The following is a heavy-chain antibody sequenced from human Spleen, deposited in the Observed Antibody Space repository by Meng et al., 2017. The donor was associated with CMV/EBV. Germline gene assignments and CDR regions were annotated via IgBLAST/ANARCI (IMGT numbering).Heavy chain of an antibody. CDR1: GFTFSIYW. D-gene: IGHD4-11*01. J-gene: IGHJ6*02. CDR2: ISGGGGST. V-gene: IGHV3-23*01. Sequence: GGSLRLSCAASGFTFSIYWMSWVRQAPGKGLEWVSAISGGGGSTYYVDSVKGRFTISRDNSKNTLYLQMNSLRAEDMAVYYCAIPLTVITRYYGMDVWGQGTTVTVSS. CDR3: AIPLTVITRYYGMDV.